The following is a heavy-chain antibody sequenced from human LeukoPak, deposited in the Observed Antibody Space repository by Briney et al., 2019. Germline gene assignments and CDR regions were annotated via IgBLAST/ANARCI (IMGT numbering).Heavy chain of an antibody. CDR2: ISTSTTRI. D-gene: IGHD3-16*01. CDR1: GFTFSAYT. V-gene: IGHV3-21*01. Sequence: GGSLRLPCSASGFTFSAYTLTWVRQAPGGGLEWVASISTSTTRIYYADSVRGRFTISRDNAKSSLFLQMNSLRDDDTAVYYCARDWAWGGFDSWGQGVLVTVSS. CDR3: ARDWAWGGFDS. J-gene: IGHJ4*02.